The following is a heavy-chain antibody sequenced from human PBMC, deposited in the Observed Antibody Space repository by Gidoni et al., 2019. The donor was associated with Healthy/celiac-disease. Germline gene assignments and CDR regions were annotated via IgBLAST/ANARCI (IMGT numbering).Heavy chain of an antibody. CDR1: GYTFTSYD. CDR3: ARVRIADYYYGMDV. CDR2: MNPNSGNT. J-gene: IGHJ6*02. V-gene: IGHV1-8*01. D-gene: IGHD2-15*01. Sequence: QVQLVQSGAEVKKPGASVKVSCKASGYTFTSYDIHWVRQATVQGLEWMGWMNPNSGNTGYAQKFQGRVTMTRNTSISTAYMELSSLRSEDTAVYYCARVRIADYYYGMDVWGQGTTVTVSS.